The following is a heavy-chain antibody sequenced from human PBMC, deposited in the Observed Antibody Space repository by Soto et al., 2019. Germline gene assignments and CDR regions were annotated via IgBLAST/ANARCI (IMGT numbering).Heavy chain of an antibody. CDR2: ISYDGSNK. CDR1: VFTFSSYA. J-gene: IGHJ6*02. Sequence: GWSLRLSCASSVFTFSSYAMHWVRQAPGKGLEWVAVISYDGSNKYYADSVKGRFAISRDNSKNTLYLQMNSLRPEDTAVYYCARDLVGATSGGYYYGMDVWGQGTTVTVSS. V-gene: IGHV3-30*09. D-gene: IGHD1-26*01. CDR3: ARDLVGATSGGYYYGMDV.